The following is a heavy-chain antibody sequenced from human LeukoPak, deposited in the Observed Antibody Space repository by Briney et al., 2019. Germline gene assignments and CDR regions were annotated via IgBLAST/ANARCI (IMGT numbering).Heavy chain of an antibody. D-gene: IGHD2-15*01. Sequence: GGSLRLSCAASGFTFSNYWMTWVRQAPGKGLEWVANIKHDGGEKFYVDSVKGRFTISRDNAKNSLYLQMNSLRAEDTAVYYCAXXRXYCXGGNCFTVNDYWGQGTLVTVSS. CDR2: IKHDGGEK. CDR3: AXXRXYCXGGNCFTVNDY. V-gene: IGHV3-7*01. CDR1: GFTFSNYW. J-gene: IGHJ4*02.